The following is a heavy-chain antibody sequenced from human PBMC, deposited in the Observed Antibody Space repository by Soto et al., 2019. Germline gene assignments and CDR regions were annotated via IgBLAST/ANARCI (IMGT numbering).Heavy chain of an antibody. CDR2: IYYSGST. D-gene: IGHD6-6*01. Sequence: SETLSLTCTVSGGSISSYYWSWIRQPPGKGLEWIGYIYYSGSTNYNPSLKSRVTISVDTSKNQFSLKLSTVTAADTAVYYCARDDHQYSTSSFDYWGQGTLVTVSS. CDR3: ARDDHQYSTSSFDY. CDR1: GGSISSYY. V-gene: IGHV4-59*01. J-gene: IGHJ4*02.